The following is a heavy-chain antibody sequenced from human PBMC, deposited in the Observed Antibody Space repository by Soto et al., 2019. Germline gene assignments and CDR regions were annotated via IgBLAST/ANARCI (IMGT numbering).Heavy chain of an antibody. Sequence: SQTRSVTGAISGASVSSDIAAWNCIRQSPSRGLEWLGRTYYRSKWYNDYAVSVKSRITINPDTSKNQFSLQLNSVTPEDTAVYYCARETTGSFGYWGQGTMVTVSS. CDR2: TYYRSKWYN. CDR1: GASVSSDIAA. V-gene: IGHV6-1*01. D-gene: IGHD4-4*01. CDR3: ARETTGSFGY. J-gene: IGHJ4*02.